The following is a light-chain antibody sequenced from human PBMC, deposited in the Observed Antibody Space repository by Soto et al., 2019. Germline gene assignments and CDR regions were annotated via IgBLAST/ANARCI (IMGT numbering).Light chain of an antibody. J-gene: IGKJ2*03. CDR1: QSVSNN. CDR2: DAS. Sequence: EIVMTQSPATLSVSPGVRATLSCRVSQSVSNNLAWYQQKPGQAPRLLMYDASTRATGIPARFSGTGSGMEFTLTISSLQSEDFAVYYCQQYNNWPLYSFGQGTRLEIK. V-gene: IGKV3-15*01. CDR3: QQYNNWPLYS.